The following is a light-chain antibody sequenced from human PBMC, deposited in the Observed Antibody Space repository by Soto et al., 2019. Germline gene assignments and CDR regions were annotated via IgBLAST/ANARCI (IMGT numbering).Light chain of an antibody. CDR1: QNIASS. J-gene: IGKJ1*01. Sequence: IQLTQSPSSLSASVGYIVTITCRASQNIASSVNWYQQKPGEAPKLLIYVASSLQSGVPSRFSGSGSGTEFTLTISSLQPDDFATYYCQQYNSYSRTFGQGTKVDIK. CDR2: VAS. CDR3: QQYNSYSRT. V-gene: IGKV1-5*01.